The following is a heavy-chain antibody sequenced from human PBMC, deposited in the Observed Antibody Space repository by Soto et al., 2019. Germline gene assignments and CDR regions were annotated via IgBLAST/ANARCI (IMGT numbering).Heavy chain of an antibody. CDR1: GFTFSSYW. CDR2: IKQDGSEK. V-gene: IGHV3-7*03. J-gene: IGHJ1*01. Sequence: GESLKISCAASGFTFSSYWMSWVRQAPGKGLEWVANIKQDGSEKYYVDSVKGRFTISRDNAKNSLYLQMNSLRAEDTAVYYCARDGGNKLAVAGTLGYFQHWGQGTLVTVSS. CDR3: ARDGGNKLAVAGTLGYFQH. D-gene: IGHD6-19*01.